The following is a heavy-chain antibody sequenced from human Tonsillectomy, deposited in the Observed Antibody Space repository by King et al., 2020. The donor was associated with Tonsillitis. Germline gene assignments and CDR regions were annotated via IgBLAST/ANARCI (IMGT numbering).Heavy chain of an antibody. D-gene: IGHD6-13*01. J-gene: IGHJ4*02. Sequence: VQLVESGGGLVQPGGSLRLSCSGSGFTFSIYAMLWVRQAPGKGLEYVSAISSNGGSTYYSDSVKGRFTISRDNSKNTLYIQMSSLRAEDTAVYYCVKEAADGPNLDYWGQGTLVTVSS. CDR3: VKEAADGPNLDY. CDR1: GFTFSIYA. CDR2: ISSNGGST. V-gene: IGHV3-64D*06.